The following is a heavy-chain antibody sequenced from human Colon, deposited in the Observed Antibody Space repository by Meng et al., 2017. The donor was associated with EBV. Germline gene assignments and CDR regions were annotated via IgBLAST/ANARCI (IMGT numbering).Heavy chain of an antibody. J-gene: IGHJ4*02. Sequence: VQLLESGGGLVQPGGSLGLSCAASRFTLRSYAMSWVRQAPGKGLEWVSFISGTGGSTYYADSVKGRFTISRDNSKNTLYLQMNSLSAEDTAVYYCVRDGYNYVPFDYWGQGTLVTVSS. CDR2: ISGTGGST. D-gene: IGHD5-24*01. CDR3: VRDGYNYVPFDY. V-gene: IGHV3-23*01. CDR1: RFTLRSYA.